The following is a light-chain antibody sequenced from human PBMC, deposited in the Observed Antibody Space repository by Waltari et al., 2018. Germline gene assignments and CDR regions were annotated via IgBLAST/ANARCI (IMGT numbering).Light chain of an antibody. CDR1: DSDVCAYDF. J-gene: IGLJ1*01. CDR2: EVS. CDR3: SSYTTSSAPGV. Sequence: QSALTQPASVSGSPGQSITISCSGTDSDVCAYDFVSWYQQHPGKAPHLIIYEVSNRPSVISNRFSASKSGNTASLTISGLQAEDEADYYCSSYTTSSAPGVFGTGTRVTVL. V-gene: IGLV2-14*01.